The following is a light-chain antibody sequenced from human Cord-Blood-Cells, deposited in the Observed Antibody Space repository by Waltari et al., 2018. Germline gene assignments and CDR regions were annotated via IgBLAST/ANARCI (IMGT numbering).Light chain of an antibody. Sequence: DIVMTQSPATLSVSPGERATLSCRPSQSVSSNLAWYQQKPGQAPRLLIYGASTRATGITARFSGSGSGTEFTLTISSLQSEDFAVYYCQQYNNWPPYTFGQGTKLEIK. CDR1: QSVSSN. J-gene: IGKJ2*01. V-gene: IGKV3-15*01. CDR3: QQYNNWPPYT. CDR2: GAS.